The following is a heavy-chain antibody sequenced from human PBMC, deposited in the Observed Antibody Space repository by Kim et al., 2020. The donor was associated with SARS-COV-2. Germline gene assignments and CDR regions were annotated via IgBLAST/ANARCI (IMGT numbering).Heavy chain of an antibody. V-gene: IGHV3-7*01. CDR3: TTKNY. J-gene: IGHJ4*02. CDR1: GLTFSSSW. Sequence: GGSLRLSCSASGLTFSSSWMTWVRQAPGKGLEWVGNINRDGSGQNYVGSLRGRFTISRDDTWNSLYLQMESLRAEDTAVYYCTTKNYWGQGTLVTVSS. CDR2: INRDGSGQ.